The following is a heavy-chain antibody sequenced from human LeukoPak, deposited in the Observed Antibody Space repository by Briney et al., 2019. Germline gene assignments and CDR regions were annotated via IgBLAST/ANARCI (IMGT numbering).Heavy chain of an antibody. Sequence: ASVKVSCKASGYTFTSYYMHWVRQAPGQGLEWMGIINPSGGSTSYAQKFQGRVTMTRDTSTSTVYMELSSLRSEDTAVYYCATLGQDYYDSSDFWGQGTLVTVSS. CDR1: GYTFTSYY. D-gene: IGHD3-22*01. J-gene: IGHJ4*02. CDR2: INPSGGST. CDR3: ATLGQDYYDSSDF. V-gene: IGHV1-46*01.